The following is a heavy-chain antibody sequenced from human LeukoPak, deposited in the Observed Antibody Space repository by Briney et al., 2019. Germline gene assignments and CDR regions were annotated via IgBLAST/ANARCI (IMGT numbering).Heavy chain of an antibody. CDR1: GGSIRSYY. CDR3: ARVLGYYDSSGYYEGAFDI. Sequence: SETLSLTCAVSGGSIRSYYWSWIRQPPGKGLEWIGYIYYSGSTNYNPSLKSRVTISVDTSKNQFSLKLSSVTAADTAVYYCARVLGYYDSSGYYEGAFDIWGQGTMVTVSS. J-gene: IGHJ3*02. V-gene: IGHV4-59*12. CDR2: IYYSGST. D-gene: IGHD3-22*01.